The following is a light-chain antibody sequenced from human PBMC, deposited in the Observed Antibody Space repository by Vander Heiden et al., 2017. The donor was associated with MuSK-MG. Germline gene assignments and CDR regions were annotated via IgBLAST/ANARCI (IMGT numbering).Light chain of an antibody. V-gene: IGKV1-33*01. CDR3: QQYDNRFT. Sequence: DIQMTQSPSSLSASVGDRVTITCQASQDISNYLNWYQQKPGKAPKLLIYDASNLETGVPSRFSGSGSGTDFTFTISSLQPEDIATYYWQQYDNRFTFGPGTKVDIK. CDR1: QDISNY. CDR2: DAS. J-gene: IGKJ3*01.